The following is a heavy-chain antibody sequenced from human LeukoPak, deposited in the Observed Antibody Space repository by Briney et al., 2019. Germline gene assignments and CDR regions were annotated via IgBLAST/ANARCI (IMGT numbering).Heavy chain of an antibody. CDR3: ARSSTDLYLGVVPAAMLDY. Sequence: GGSLRLSCAAPGFTFSSYSMNWVRQAPGKGLEWVSSISSSSSYIYYADSVKGRFTISRDNAKNSLYLQMNSLRAEDTAVYYCARSSTDLYLGVVPAAMLDYWGQGTLVTVSS. J-gene: IGHJ4*02. CDR2: ISSSSSYI. CDR1: GFTFSSYS. V-gene: IGHV3-21*01. D-gene: IGHD2-2*01.